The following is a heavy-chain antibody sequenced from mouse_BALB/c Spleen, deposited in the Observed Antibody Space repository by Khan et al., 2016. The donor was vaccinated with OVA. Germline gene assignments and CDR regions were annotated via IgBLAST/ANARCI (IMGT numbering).Heavy chain of an antibody. J-gene: IGHJ3*02. CDR2: IDPSDSYT. CDR3: VRSCHYDSSTGLGY. CDR1: GYPLTSYW. D-gene: IGHD1-1*01. V-gene: IGHV1-69*02. Sequence: QVQLQQPGAELVKPGASVKLSCKASGYPLTSYWLHWVKQRPGQGLEWIGEIDPSDSYTNYNHKLKGKATVTVDKSSSTTYMQLSSLTSEDAAVYFCVRSCHYDSSTGLGYWGQGTLVTVSA.